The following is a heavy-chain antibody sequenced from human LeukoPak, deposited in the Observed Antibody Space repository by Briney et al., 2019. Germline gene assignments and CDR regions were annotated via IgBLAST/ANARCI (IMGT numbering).Heavy chain of an antibody. CDR3: AREEMVYAIAPYYCYYGMDV. V-gene: IGHV1-18*01. J-gene: IGHJ6*02. CDR1: GYTFTSYG. D-gene: IGHD2-8*01. CDR2: ISAYNGNT. Sequence: GASVKVSCKASGYTFTSYGISWVRQAPGQGLEWMGWISAYNGNTNYAQKLQGRVTMTTDTSTSTAYMELRSLRSDDTAVYYCAREEMVYAIAPYYCYYGMDVWGQGTTVTVSS.